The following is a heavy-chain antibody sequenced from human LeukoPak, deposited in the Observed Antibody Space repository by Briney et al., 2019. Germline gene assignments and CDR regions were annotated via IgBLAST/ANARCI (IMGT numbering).Heavy chain of an antibody. Sequence: ASVKVSCKASGYTFTDYYMHWVLQAPGQGVEWVGWINPNSGCANYVQKFHDRVTMTMDTSVSPAYMELSRLRSDDTAVYYCARVLSWLVGSDYWGQGTLVTVSS. D-gene: IGHD6-19*01. CDR1: GYTFTDYY. J-gene: IGHJ4*02. CDR3: ARVLSWLVGSDY. CDR2: INPNSGCA. V-gene: IGHV1-2*02.